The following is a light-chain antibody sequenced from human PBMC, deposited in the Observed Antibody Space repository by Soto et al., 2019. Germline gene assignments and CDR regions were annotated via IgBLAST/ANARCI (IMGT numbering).Light chain of an antibody. Sequence: DIVMTQSPDSLVVSLGERATINCKSSQSVLYSSNNKNYLAWHQQKPGQPPKLLIYRASTRESGVPDRFSGSGSGTDFTLTISILQAEDVAVYYCQQYYSTPWTFGQGTKVEIK. J-gene: IGKJ1*01. CDR2: RAS. CDR1: QSVLYSSNNKNY. CDR3: QQYYSTPWT. V-gene: IGKV4-1*01.